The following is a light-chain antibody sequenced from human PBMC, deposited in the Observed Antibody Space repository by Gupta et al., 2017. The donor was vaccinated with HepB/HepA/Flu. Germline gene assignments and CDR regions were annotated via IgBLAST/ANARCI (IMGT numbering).Light chain of an antibody. CDR2: GAS. Sequence: EIVMTQSPASLSVSPGERATLSCRASQSIISNLAWYQQKPGQAPRLIIYGASTRATGIPARFSGSGYGKEFTLTSSRRQFDAFAFYYGQQDYTHWTFGQGTKVEIK. CDR3: QQDYTHWT. J-gene: IGKJ1*01. CDR1: QSIISN. V-gene: IGKV3-15*01.